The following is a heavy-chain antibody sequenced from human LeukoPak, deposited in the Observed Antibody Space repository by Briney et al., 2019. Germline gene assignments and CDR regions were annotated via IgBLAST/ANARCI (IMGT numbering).Heavy chain of an antibody. V-gene: IGHV3-30*02. Sequence: GGSLRLSXAASGFTFSSYGMHWVRQAPGKGLEWVAFIRYDGSNKYYADSVKGRFTISRDNSKNTLYLQMNSLRAEDTAVYYCAKERLPPIAAAGTGWFDPWGQGTLVTVSS. CDR2: IRYDGSNK. J-gene: IGHJ5*02. CDR3: AKERLPPIAAAGTGWFDP. D-gene: IGHD6-13*01. CDR1: GFTFSSYG.